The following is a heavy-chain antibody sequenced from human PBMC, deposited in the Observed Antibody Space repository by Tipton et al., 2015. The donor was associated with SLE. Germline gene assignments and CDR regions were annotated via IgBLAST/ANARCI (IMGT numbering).Heavy chain of an antibody. D-gene: IGHD2-2*01. J-gene: IGHJ4*02. CDR1: GFTFSSYE. Sequence: GSLRLSCAASGFTFSSYEMNWVRQAPGKGLEWVSYISSSGSTIYYADSVKGRFTISRDNAKNSLYLQMNSLRAEDTAVYYCAREFGGNIVVVPAAPFDYWGQGTLVTVSS. CDR3: AREFGGNIVVVPAAPFDY. CDR2: ISSSGSTI. V-gene: IGHV3-48*03.